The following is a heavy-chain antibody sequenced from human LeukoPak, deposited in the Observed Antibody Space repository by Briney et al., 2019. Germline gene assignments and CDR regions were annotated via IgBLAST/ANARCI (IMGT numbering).Heavy chain of an antibody. V-gene: IGHV4-59*01. CDR2: IYYSGST. CDR1: GGSISSYY. Sequence: ASETLSLTCTVSGGSISSYYWSWIRQPPGKGLEWIGYIYYSGSTNYNPSLKSRVTISVDTSKNQFSLKLSSVTAADTAVYYCARSCSSGSGYYANAFDIWGQGTMVTVSS. J-gene: IGHJ3*02. CDR3: ARSCSSGSGYYANAFDI. D-gene: IGHD3-22*01.